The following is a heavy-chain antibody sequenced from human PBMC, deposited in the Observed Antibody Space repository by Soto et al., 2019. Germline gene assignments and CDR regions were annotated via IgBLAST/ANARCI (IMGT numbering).Heavy chain of an antibody. CDR2: IIPTFNTA. D-gene: IGHD4-17*01. CDR1: GGTLSNYA. Sequence: QGQLVQSGAEVKKPGSSVKVSCKASGGTLSNYAFTWVRQAPGQGLEWMGGIIPTFNTANYAQKFQGRVTITADESTSTAYMEVNSLRSEDTAVYYCARVRPTDYVGNYNNGMDVWGQGTTVAVSS. V-gene: IGHV1-69*01. J-gene: IGHJ6*02. CDR3: ARVRPTDYVGNYNNGMDV.